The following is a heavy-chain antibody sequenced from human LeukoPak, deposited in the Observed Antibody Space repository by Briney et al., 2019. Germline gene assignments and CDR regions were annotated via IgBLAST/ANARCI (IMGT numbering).Heavy chain of an antibody. Sequence: GASVNASSKTSRYRFTAHYIHWVRQAPEQGIEWMGWINPNSNGTSYTQTFPGRATPNTDTSINTVYMELNRLTSDDTAVYYFARGGWRCHFDYWGQGTPVTVSS. V-gene: IGHV1-2*02. J-gene: IGHJ4*02. CDR2: INPNSNGT. CDR1: RYRFTAHY. CDR3: ARGGWRCHFDY. D-gene: IGHD3-3*01.